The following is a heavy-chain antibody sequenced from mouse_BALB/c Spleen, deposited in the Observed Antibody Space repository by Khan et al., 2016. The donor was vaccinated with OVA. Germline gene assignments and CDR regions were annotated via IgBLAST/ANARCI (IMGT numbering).Heavy chain of an antibody. CDR1: GYSFTTYY. CDR2: IDPFSGGT. Sequence: EVQLQQSGPELVKPGASVKISCKASGYSFTTYYIHWVIQSHGKSLEWIGYIDPFSGGTTYNQKFKGKATLTVDKSSSTAHIHRSNLTSEDSAVFYCTRHGYVAWFTYWGQGTLVTVSS. J-gene: IGHJ3*01. D-gene: IGHD2-2*01. CDR3: TRHGYVAWFTY. V-gene: IGHV1S135*01.